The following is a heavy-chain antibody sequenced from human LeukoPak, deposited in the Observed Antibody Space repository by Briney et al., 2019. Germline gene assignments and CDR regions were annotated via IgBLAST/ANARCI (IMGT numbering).Heavy chain of an antibody. D-gene: IGHD5-24*01. V-gene: IGHV3-48*02. CDR3: ARGDGFHHFDY. CDR2: ITSTTNNI. Sequence: PGGSLRLSCAASGFTFSSYSMNWVRQAPGKGLEWVSFITSTTNNIYCADSVKGRFTISRDNAQNSLYLHMSSLRDEDTAVYYCARGDGFHHFDYWGQGALVTVSS. J-gene: IGHJ4*02. CDR1: GFTFSSYS.